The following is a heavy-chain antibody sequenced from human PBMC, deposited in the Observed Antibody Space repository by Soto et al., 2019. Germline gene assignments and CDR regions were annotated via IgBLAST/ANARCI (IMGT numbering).Heavy chain of an antibody. Sequence: QVQLVESGGGVVQPGRSLRLSCAASGFTFSSYGMHWVRQAPGKGLEWVAVIWYDGSNKYYADSVKGRFTISRDNSKNALYLQMNSLRAEDTAVYYCARDERWVVGIYYYYYGMDVWGQGTTVNVSS. D-gene: IGHD2-21*01. CDR1: GFTFSSYG. J-gene: IGHJ6*02. CDR3: ARDERWVVGIYYYYYGMDV. CDR2: IWYDGSNK. V-gene: IGHV3-33*01.